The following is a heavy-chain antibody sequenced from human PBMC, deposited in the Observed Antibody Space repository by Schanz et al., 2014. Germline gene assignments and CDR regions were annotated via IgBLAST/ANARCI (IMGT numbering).Heavy chain of an antibody. V-gene: IGHV1-69*09. D-gene: IGHD2-15*01. CDR2: IIPIHGIV. Sequence: VQLVQSGAEVKRPGASVRVSCKASGGTFSTYPINWLRQAPGQGLEWMGRIIPIHGIVNYAQRFQDRVRITADKSTSTAYMELSSLRSNDTAVYYCARGRGCTGGSCYSWFDLWGQGTLVTVAS. CDR3: ARGRGCTGGSCYSWFDL. CDR1: GGTFSTYP. J-gene: IGHJ5*02.